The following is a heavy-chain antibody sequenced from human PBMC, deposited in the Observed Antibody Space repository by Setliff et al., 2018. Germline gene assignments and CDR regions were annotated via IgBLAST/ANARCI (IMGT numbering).Heavy chain of an antibody. D-gene: IGHD1-26*01. J-gene: IGHJ4*02. CDR2: IDYTGNT. V-gene: IGHV4-39*01. CDR1: GGSISTDHYY. CDR3: AAPGGGSYRF. Sequence: SETLSLTCTASGGSISTDHYYWGWIRQPPGKGLEWIGSIDYTGNTWHNPSLKSRVTISVDTSKNQFSLNLSSVTAADTAVYYCAAPGGGSYRFWGQGTLVTVPQ.